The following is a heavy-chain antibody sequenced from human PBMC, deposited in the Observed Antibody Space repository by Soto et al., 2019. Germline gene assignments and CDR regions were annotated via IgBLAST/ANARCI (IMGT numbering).Heavy chain of an antibody. V-gene: IGHV3-23*01. Sequence: GGSLRLSCAASGFTFSSYAMSWVRQAPGKGLEWVSAISGSGGSTYYADSVKGRFTISRDKSKNTLYLQMNSLRAEDTAVYYCAKEIDSSSWYPYYYYYGMDVWGQGTTVTVSS. J-gene: IGHJ6*02. CDR1: GFTFSSYA. CDR3: AKEIDSSSWYPYYYYYGMDV. CDR2: ISGSGGST. D-gene: IGHD6-13*01.